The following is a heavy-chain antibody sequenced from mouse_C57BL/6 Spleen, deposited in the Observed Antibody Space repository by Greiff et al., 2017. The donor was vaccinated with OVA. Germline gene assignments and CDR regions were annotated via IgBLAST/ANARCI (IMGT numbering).Heavy chain of an antibody. CDR3: ARQNYYGSSYEEAWFAY. CDR2: ISSGGSYT. CDR1: GFTFSSYG. V-gene: IGHV5-6*01. Sequence: EVQGVESGGDLVKPGGSLKLSCAASGFTFSSYGMSWVRQTPDKRLEWVATISSGGSYTYYPDSVKGRFPISRDNAKNTLYLQMSSLKSEDTAMYYCARQNYYGSSYEEAWFAYWGQGTLVTVSA. D-gene: IGHD1-1*01. J-gene: IGHJ3*01.